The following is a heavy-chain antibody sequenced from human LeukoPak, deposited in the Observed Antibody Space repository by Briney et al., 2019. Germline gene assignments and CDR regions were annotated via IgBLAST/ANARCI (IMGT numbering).Heavy chain of an antibody. CDR1: GGTFSSYA. V-gene: IGHV1-69*13. J-gene: IGHJ4*02. CDR2: IIPIVGTA. CDR3: ARSLAYCSNTSCDLRHYFDY. D-gene: IGHD2-2*01. Sequence: SVKVSCKASGGTFSSYAISWVRQAPGQGLEWMGGIIPIVGTANYAQKFQGRVTITADESTSTAYMELSSLRSEDTAVYYCARSLAYCSNTSCDLRHYFDYWGQGTLVTVSS.